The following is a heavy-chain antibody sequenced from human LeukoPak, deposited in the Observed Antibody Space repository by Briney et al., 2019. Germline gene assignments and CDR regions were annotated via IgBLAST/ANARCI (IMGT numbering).Heavy chain of an antibody. V-gene: IGHV3-48*03. D-gene: IGHD3-10*01. Sequence: PGGSLRLSCAASGFTFSSYEMNWVRQAPGKGLEWVSYISSGGGTIYYADSLKGRFTISRDNSKNTLYLQMNSLRAEDTAVYYCARGEENYGSGSYLGYWGQGTLVTVSS. CDR2: ISSGGGTI. CDR1: GFTFSSYE. J-gene: IGHJ4*02. CDR3: ARGEENYGSGSYLGY.